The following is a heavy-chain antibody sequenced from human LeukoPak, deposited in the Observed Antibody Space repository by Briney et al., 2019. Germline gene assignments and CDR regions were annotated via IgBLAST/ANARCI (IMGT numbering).Heavy chain of an antibody. Sequence: SSETLSLTCTVSGGSICSYYWSWIPQPPGKGLEWIGYIYYSGSTNYNPSLKSRVTISVDTSKNQFSLKLSSVTAADTAVYYCARSLPYYDILTHYFDYWGQGTLVTVSS. CDR2: IYYSGST. J-gene: IGHJ4*02. CDR3: ARSLPYYDILTHYFDY. V-gene: IGHV4-59*01. CDR1: GGSICSYY. D-gene: IGHD3-9*01.